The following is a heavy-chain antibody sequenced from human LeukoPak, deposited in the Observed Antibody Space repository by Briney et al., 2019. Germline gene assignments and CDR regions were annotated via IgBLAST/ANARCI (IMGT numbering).Heavy chain of an antibody. Sequence: ASVKVSCKASGGTFSSYAISWVRQAPGQGLEWMGGIIPIFGTANYAQKFQGRVTITADESTSTAYMELSSLRSEDTAVYYCARDPTYYDFWSGYSDKGYYFDYWGQGTLVTVSS. V-gene: IGHV1-69*01. J-gene: IGHJ4*02. D-gene: IGHD3-3*01. CDR1: GGTFSSYA. CDR3: ARDPTYYDFWSGYSDKGYYFDY. CDR2: IIPIFGTA.